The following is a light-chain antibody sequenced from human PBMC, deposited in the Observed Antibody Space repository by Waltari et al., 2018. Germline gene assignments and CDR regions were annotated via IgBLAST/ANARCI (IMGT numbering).Light chain of an antibody. CDR1: QSISSW. CDR3: QQYNTYSRT. CDR2: KAS. J-gene: IGKJ1*01. Sequence: DIQMTQSPSTLSASVGDRVPITCRASQSISSWLAWYQQKPGKAPKLLIYKASSLESGVPSRFIGSGSGTEFTLTISSLQPDDFAIYYCQQYNTYSRTFGQGTKVEIK. V-gene: IGKV1-5*03.